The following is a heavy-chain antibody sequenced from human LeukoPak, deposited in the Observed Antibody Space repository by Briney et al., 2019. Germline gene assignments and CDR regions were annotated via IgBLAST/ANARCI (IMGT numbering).Heavy chain of an antibody. J-gene: IGHJ4*02. CDR2: VSGSGVTT. CDR1: GFTFTSHA. Sequence: GGSLRLSCSASGFTFTSHAMSWVRQAPGKGLEWVSAVSGSGVTTYYADSVKGRFTISRDNSKNTVYLQMNNLRAEDTAVYYCAKYRDILRYFADVTRGQGTLVTVSS. D-gene: IGHD3-9*01. V-gene: IGHV3-23*01. CDR3: AKYRDILRYFADVT.